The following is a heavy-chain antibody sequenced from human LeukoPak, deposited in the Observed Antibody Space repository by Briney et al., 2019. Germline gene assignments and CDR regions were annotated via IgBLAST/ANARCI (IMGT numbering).Heavy chain of an antibody. V-gene: IGHV4-30-4*01. Sequence: SQTLSLTCTVSGGSISSGDYYWSWIRQPPGKGLEWIGYIYYSGSTYYNLSLKSRVTISVDTSKNQFSLKLSSVTAADTAVYYCARAGIPSGSYRGRWFDPWGQGTLVTVSS. CDR3: ARAGIPSGSYRGRWFDP. CDR2: IYYSGST. CDR1: GGSISSGDYY. J-gene: IGHJ5*02. D-gene: IGHD1-26*01.